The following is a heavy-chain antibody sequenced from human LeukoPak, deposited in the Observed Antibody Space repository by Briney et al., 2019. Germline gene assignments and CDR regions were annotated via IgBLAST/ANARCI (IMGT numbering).Heavy chain of an antibody. CDR2: ISYDGSNK. CDR3: AKDLGNYDSSGYGGDLRDY. CDR1: GFTFNSFG. V-gene: IGHV3-30*18. Sequence: GRSLRLSCEASGFTFNSFGIHWVRQAPGKGLEWVAVISYDGSNKYYADSVKGRFTISRDNSKNTLYLQMNSLRAEDTAVYYCAKDLGNYDSSGYGGDLRDYWGQGTLVTVSS. J-gene: IGHJ4*02. D-gene: IGHD3-22*01.